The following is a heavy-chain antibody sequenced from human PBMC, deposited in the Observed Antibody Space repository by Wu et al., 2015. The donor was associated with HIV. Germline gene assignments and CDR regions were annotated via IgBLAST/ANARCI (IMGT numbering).Heavy chain of an antibody. J-gene: IGHJ6*02. D-gene: IGHD5-18*01. Sequence: QVQLVQSGAEVKKPGSSVKVSCKASGGTFSSYAISWVRQAPGQGLEWMGRIIPISGTANYAQKFQGRVTITADESTSTAYMELSSLRSEDTAVYYCAGGWVRIQPGGGYYYGMDVWGQGTTVTVSS. V-gene: IGHV1-69*13. CDR1: GGTFSSYA. CDR2: IIPISGTA. CDR3: AGGWVRIQPGGGYYYGMDV.